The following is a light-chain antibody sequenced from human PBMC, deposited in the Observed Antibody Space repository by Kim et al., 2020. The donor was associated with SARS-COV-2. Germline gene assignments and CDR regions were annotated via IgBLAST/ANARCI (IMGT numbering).Light chain of an antibody. Sequence: SEGDRVTITCRASQSISSWLAWYQQKPGKAPKLLIYKASSLESGVPSRFSGSGSGTEFTLTISSLQPDDFATYYCQQYNSYSPRYSFGQGTKLEI. CDR1: QSISSW. J-gene: IGKJ2*03. V-gene: IGKV1-5*03. CDR3: QQYNSYSPRYS. CDR2: KAS.